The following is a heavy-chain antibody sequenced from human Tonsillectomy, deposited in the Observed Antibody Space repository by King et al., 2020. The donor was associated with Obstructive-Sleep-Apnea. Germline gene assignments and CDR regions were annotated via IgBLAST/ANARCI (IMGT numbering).Heavy chain of an antibody. CDR3: AHRARGDAFDI. CDR1: GFSLSTSGVG. V-gene: IGHV2-5*02. Sequence: TLKESGPTLVKPTQTLTLTCTFSGFSLSTSGVGVVCIRQPPGKALEWLSPIYWDDDKRYSPSLKSRLTVTKDTSKNQVVLTMTNMDPVDTATYYCAHRARGDAFDIWGQGTMVTVSS. CDR2: IYWDDDK. D-gene: IGHD3-10*01. J-gene: IGHJ3*02.